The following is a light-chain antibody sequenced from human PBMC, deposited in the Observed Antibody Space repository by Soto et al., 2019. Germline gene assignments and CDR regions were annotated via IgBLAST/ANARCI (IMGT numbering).Light chain of an antibody. V-gene: IGLV2-8*01. CDR3: SSYAGSNSYV. Sequence: QSALTQPPSASGSPGQSVTISCTGTSSDVGGYKYVSWYQQHPGKAPKVMIYEVSKRPSGVPDRFSGSKSGNTASLTVSGLQAEDEADYYCSSYAGSNSYVFGTGTKVTVL. CDR2: EVS. CDR1: SSDVGGYKY. J-gene: IGLJ1*01.